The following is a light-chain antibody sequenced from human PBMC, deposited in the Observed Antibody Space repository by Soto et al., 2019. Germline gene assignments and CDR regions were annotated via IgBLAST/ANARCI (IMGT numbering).Light chain of an antibody. V-gene: IGLV2-11*01. CDR2: DVS. CDR1: SSDVGGYNF. CDR3: CSYAGSYTWV. J-gene: IGLJ1*01. Sequence: QSALTQPRSVSGSPGQSVTVSCTGTSSDVGGYNFVSWYQQHPGKAPKLVIYDVSKRPSGVPDRFSGSKSGNTASLTISGLQAADEADYYCCSYAGSYTWVFGTGTKLTVL.